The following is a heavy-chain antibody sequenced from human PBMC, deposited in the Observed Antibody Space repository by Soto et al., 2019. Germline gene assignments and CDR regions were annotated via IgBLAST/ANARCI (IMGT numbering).Heavy chain of an antibody. CDR2: ISASGDYT. CDR1: GFSFSNYA. Sequence: PWGSLRLSCAASGFSFSNYAMSWVRQAPGQGLAWVSIISASGDYTSYADSVKGRFTISRDHSKNTMYMQMNSLRSDDTAVNYSASLVVAPTSVPGDWPEPWGQGILVAVSS. V-gene: IGHV3-23*01. D-gene: IGHD2-15*01. CDR3: ASLVVAPTSVPGDWPEP. J-gene: IGHJ5*02.